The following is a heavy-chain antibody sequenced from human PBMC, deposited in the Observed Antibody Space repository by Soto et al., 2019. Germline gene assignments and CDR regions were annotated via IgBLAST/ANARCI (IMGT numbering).Heavy chain of an antibody. CDR2: IVVGSGNT. CDR1: GFTFTSSA. J-gene: IGHJ6*02. Sequence: SVKVSCKASGFTFTSSAVQWVRQARGQRLEWIGWIVVGSGNTNYAQKFQERVTITRDMSTSTAYMELSSLRSEDTAVYYCAAPRPPFYYYYGMDVWGHGTTVTVSS. V-gene: IGHV1-58*01. CDR3: AAPRPPFYYYYGMDV. D-gene: IGHD6-6*01.